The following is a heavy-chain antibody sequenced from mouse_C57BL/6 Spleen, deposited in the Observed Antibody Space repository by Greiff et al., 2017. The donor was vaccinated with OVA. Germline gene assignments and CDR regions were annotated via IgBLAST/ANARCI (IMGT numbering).Heavy chain of an antibody. Sequence: QVQLQQPGPELVKPGASVKISCKASGYAFSSSWMNWVKQRPGKGLEWIGRIYPGDGDTNYNGKFKGKATLTADKSSSTAYMQLSSLTSEDSAVYFCAKSGDYGYFDVWGTGPTVTVSS. CDR2: IYPGDGDT. CDR3: AKSGDYGYFDV. J-gene: IGHJ1*03. V-gene: IGHV1-82*01. D-gene: IGHD1-3*01. CDR1: GYAFSSSW.